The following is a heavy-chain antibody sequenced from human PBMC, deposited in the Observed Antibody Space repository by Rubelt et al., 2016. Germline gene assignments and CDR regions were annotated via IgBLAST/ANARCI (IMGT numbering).Heavy chain of an antibody. V-gene: IGHV2-26*01. CDR3: AQINADTAMSPGDSFDY. Sequence: QVTLKESGPVLVKPTETLTLTCTVSGFSLSNARMGVSWIRQPPGKALEWLAHIFSNDEKSYSTSLKSRLTISKDTSKSQVGRTVANMDPVDTATYYGAQINADTAMSPGDSFDYWCQGTLVTVSS. D-gene: IGHD5-18*01. J-gene: IGHJ4*02. CDR1: GFSLSNARMG. CDR2: IFSNDEK.